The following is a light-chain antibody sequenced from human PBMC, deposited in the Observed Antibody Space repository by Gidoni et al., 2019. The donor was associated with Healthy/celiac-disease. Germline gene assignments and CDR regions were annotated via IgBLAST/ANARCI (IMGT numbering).Light chain of an antibody. CDR2: AAS. J-gene: IGKJ3*01. Sequence: DIQMTQSPSSLSASVGDRVTITCRASQLISSYLNWYQQKPGKAPKLLIYAASSLQSGVPSRFSGSGSGTDFNLTISSLQTEDFATYYCQQSYSTPLTFGPGNKVDIK. V-gene: IGKV1-39*01. CDR3: QQSYSTPLT. CDR1: QLISSY.